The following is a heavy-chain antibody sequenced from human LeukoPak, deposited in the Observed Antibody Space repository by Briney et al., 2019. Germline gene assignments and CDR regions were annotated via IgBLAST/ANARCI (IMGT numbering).Heavy chain of an antibody. D-gene: IGHD5-18*01. V-gene: IGHV3-48*04. Sequence: PGGSLRLSCAASGFTFSSYSMNWVRQAPGKGLEWVSYISSSSSTIYYADSVKGRFTISRDNAKNSLYLQMNSLRAEDTAVYYCASAKPLDTAMVTPWGQGTLVTVSS. CDR2: ISSSSSTI. CDR1: GFTFSSYS. CDR3: ASAKPLDTAMVTP. J-gene: IGHJ5*02.